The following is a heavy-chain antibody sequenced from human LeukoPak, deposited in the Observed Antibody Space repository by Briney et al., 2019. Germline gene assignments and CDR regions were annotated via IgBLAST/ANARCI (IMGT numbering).Heavy chain of an antibody. D-gene: IGHD7-27*01. CDR1: GGSISSYY. Sequence: SETLSLTCTVSGGSISSYYWSWIRQPPGKGLEWIRYIYYSGSTNYNPSLKSRVTISVDTSKNQFSLKLSSVTAADTAVYYCATESAGLTGGFDYWGQGTLVTVSS. V-gene: IGHV4-59*08. CDR3: ATESAGLTGGFDY. CDR2: IYYSGST. J-gene: IGHJ4*02.